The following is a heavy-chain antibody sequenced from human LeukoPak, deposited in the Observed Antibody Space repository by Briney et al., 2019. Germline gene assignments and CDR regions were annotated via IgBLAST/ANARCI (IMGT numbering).Heavy chain of an antibody. V-gene: IGHV3-23*01. CDR2: ISYSGSST. Sequence: GGSLRLSCAASGFTFSSTYAMSWVRQAPGKGLEWVSSISYSGSSTYYADSVKGRFIISRDNSKNTLYLQMNSLRAEDTAVYYCAKDCYDFWSGYYNGPDYWGQGTLVTASS. CDR1: GFTFSSTYA. CDR3: AKDCYDFWSGYYNGPDY. J-gene: IGHJ4*02. D-gene: IGHD3-3*01.